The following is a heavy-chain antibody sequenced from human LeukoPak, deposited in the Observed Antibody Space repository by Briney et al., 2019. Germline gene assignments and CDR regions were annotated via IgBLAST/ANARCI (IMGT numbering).Heavy chain of an antibody. V-gene: IGHV3-11*04. J-gene: IGHJ4*02. CDR3: ASSLPSTVLNGGGY. CDR1: GFTFSDYY. D-gene: IGHD4-23*01. CDR2: ISGGGDTI. Sequence: GGSLRLSCAASGFTFSDYYMSWIRQAPGKGLEWVSYISGGGDTIYYADSVEGRFTISRDNTKNSLYLQMNSLRAEDTAVYYCASSLPSTVLNGGGYWGQGTLVTVSS.